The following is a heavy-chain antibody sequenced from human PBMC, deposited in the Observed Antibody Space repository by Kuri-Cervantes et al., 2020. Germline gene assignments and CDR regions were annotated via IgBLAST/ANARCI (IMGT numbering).Heavy chain of an antibody. V-gene: IGHV3-48*01. CDR2: INKGCSSI. CDR3: AYGHGYSGYDPLDI. D-gene: IGHD5-12*01. Sequence: GEFLKILCAASGFTFSCYYMNWVRQAPGKGLEWISYINKGCSSIYYADSVRGRLTISRDNAKNSLYLEMNSLRAEETAVYYCAYGHGYSGYDPLDIWGQGTMVTVSS. CDR1: GFTFSCYY. J-gene: IGHJ3*02.